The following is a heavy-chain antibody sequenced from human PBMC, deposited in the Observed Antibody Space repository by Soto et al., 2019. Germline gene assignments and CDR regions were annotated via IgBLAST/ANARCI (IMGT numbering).Heavy chain of an antibody. D-gene: IGHD3-3*01. CDR3: ARARAIFGVVMGYYYGMDV. V-gene: IGHV4-59*01. J-gene: IGHJ6*02. Sequence: SETLSLTCTVSGGSISSYYWSWIRQPPGKGLEWIGYIYYSGSTNYNPSLKSRVTISVDTSKNQFSLKLSSVTAADTAVYYCARARAIFGVVMGYYYGMDVWGQGTTVTVSS. CDR2: IYYSGST. CDR1: GGSISSYY.